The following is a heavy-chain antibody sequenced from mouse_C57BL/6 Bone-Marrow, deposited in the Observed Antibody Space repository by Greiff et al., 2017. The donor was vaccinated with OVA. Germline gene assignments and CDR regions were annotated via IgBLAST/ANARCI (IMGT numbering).Heavy chain of an antibody. J-gene: IGHJ2*01. CDR2: INPYNGGT. Sequence: VQLQQSGPVLVKPGASVKMSCKASGYTFTDYYMNWVKQSHGKSLEWIGVINPYNGGTSYNQKFKGKATLTVDKSSSTAYMELNSLTSEDSAVDYCARKGLWDEYWGQGTTLTVSS. CDR1: GYTFTDYY. V-gene: IGHV1-19*01. D-gene: IGHD4-1*01. CDR3: ARKGLWDEY.